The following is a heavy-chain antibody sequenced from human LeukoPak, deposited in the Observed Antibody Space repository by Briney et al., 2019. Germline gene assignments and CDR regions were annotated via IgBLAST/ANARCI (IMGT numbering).Heavy chain of an antibody. CDR1: GFTFSSYW. V-gene: IGHV3-7*01. CDR3: ARSDDFWSGYSRQDAFDI. J-gene: IGHJ3*02. Sequence: GGSLRLSCAASGFTFSSYWMSWVRQAPGKGLEWVANIKQDGSEKYYVDSAKGRFTISRDNAKNSLYLQMNSLRAEDTAVYYCARSDDFWSGYSRQDAFDIWGQGTMVTVSS. CDR2: IKQDGSEK. D-gene: IGHD3-3*01.